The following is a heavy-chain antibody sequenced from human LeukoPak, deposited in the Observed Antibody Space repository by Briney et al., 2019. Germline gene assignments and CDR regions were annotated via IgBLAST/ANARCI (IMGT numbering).Heavy chain of an antibody. CDR2: IYYSGST. CDR1: IDSFTNYY. J-gene: IGHJ3*02. D-gene: IGHD4-17*01. CDR3: ARVSLGDYGDYGEAFDI. Sequence: SETLSLTCAVYIDSFTNYYWNWIRQTPGKGLEWIGSIYYSGSTYYNPSLKSRVTISVDTSKNQFSLKLSSVTAADTAVYYCARVSLGDYGDYGEAFDIWGQGTMVTVSS. V-gene: IGHV4-39*07.